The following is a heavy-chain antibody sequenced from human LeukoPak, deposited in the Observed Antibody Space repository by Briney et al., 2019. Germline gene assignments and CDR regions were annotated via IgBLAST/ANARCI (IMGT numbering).Heavy chain of an antibody. V-gene: IGHV1-18*01. Sequence: ASVKVSCKASGYTFTGYGISWVRQAPGQGLEWMGWISAYNGNTNYAQKLQGRVTMTTDTSTSTAYMELRSLRSDDTAVYYCARDLYYHDSSGYYGFGYWGQGTLVTVSS. J-gene: IGHJ4*02. CDR1: GYTFTGYG. CDR2: ISAYNGNT. D-gene: IGHD3-22*01. CDR3: ARDLYYHDSSGYYGFGY.